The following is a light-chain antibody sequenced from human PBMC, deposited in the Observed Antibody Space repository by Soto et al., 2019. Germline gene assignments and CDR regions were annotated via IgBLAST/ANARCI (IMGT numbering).Light chain of an antibody. CDR2: DAS. J-gene: IGKJ5*01. CDR3: QQYGSSPIT. Sequence: EIVLTQSPATLSLSPGERATLSCRASQRISGYLAWYQQRPGQAPRLLIYDASNRATGIPVRFSGSGSGTDCTLTITNLESGDFAVYYCQQYGSSPITSGQGTRLEIK. CDR1: QRISGY. V-gene: IGKV3-11*01.